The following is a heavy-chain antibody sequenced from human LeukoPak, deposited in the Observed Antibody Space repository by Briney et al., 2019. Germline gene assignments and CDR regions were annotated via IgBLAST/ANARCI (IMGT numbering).Heavy chain of an antibody. CDR1: GFTFSSYA. CDR2: ISYDESNK. D-gene: IGHD5-18*01. Sequence: GGPLGLSCEASGFTFSSYAMHWVRQAPGKGLEWVAVISYDESNKYYADSVKGRFTISRDNSKNTLYLQMNSLRAEDTAVYYCARVAYSYGYYDYWGQGTLVTVSS. J-gene: IGHJ4*02. V-gene: IGHV3-30-3*01. CDR3: ARVAYSYGYYDY.